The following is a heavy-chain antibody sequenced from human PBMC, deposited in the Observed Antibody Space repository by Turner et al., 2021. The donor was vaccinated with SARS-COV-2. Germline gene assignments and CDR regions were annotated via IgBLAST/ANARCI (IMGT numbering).Heavy chain of an antibody. CDR1: GFTFGNYW. J-gene: IGHJ4*02. D-gene: IGHD2-2*02. V-gene: IGHV3-74*01. CDR2: INSDGSST. CDR3: ARDCSSTNCYRSGFNY. Sequence: EVHLVESGGGLVQPGGSLRLSCAASGFTFGNYWMHWVRQAPGKGLVWVSRINSDGSSTSYADSVKGRFTITRDNAKNTLYLQMNSLRDEDTAVYYCARDCSSTNCYRSGFNYWGQGTLVTVSS.